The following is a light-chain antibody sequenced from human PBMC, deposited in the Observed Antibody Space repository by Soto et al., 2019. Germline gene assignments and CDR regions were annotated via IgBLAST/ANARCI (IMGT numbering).Light chain of an antibody. V-gene: IGKV3-20*01. CDR3: QRYGRSPST. CDR2: GAS. CDR1: QSVSSSY. J-gene: IGKJ4*01. Sequence: VLTQSPGTLSLSPGERATLSCSASQSVSSSYLAWYQQKPGQAPRLLIYGASSRATAIPDRFSGSGSGTDFPPTISRLEAEVFAVYCCQRYGRSPSTFGGGTKVDIK.